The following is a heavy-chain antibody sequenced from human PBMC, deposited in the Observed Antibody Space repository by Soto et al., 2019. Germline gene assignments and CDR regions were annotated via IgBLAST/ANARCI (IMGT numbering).Heavy chain of an antibody. CDR2: IRSKANSYAT. J-gene: IGHJ3*01. CDR3: TRSVVYCSGGSCYSGDAFDL. Sequence: GGSLRLSCAASGFTFSGSTMHWVRQAPGKGLEWVGRIRSKANSYATADAASVKGRFTISRDDSKNTAYLQMNSLKTEDTAVYYFTRSVVYCSGGSCYSGDAFDLWGQGTMVTVSS. V-gene: IGHV3-73*01. D-gene: IGHD2-15*01. CDR1: GFTFSGST.